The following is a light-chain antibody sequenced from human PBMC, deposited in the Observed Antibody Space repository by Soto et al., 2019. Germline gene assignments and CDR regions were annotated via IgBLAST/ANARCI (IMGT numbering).Light chain of an antibody. CDR3: AAWDDNLSVV. J-gene: IGLJ2*01. CDR1: SSNIGSNH. Sequence: QSVLTQPPSASGTPGQRVTISCSGSSSNIGSNHVYWYQQFPGTAPILLIHSNSQRPSGVPDRFSGSKSGTSASLAISGLRSEDEADYYCAAWDDNLSVVFGGGTQLTVL. CDR2: SNS. V-gene: IGLV1-47*02.